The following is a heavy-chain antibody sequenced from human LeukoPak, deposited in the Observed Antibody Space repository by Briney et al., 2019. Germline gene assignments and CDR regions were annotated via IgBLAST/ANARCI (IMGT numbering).Heavy chain of an antibody. J-gene: IGHJ6*02. D-gene: IGHD3-22*01. CDR1: GFTFSSYS. V-gene: IGHV3-48*04. CDR3: ARDGRYYDSSGYSYYYGMDV. CDR2: ISSSSSTI. Sequence: GGSLRLSCAASGFTFSSYSMNWVRQAPGKGLERVSYISSSSSTIYYADSVKGRFTISRDNAKNSLYLQMNSLRAEDTAVYYCARDGRYYDSSGYSYYYGMDVWGQGTTVTVSS.